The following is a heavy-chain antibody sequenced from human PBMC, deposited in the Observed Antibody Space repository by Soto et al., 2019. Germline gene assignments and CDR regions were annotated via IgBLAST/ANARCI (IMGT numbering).Heavy chain of an antibody. J-gene: IGHJ4*02. CDR1: GFTFSPYW. D-gene: IGHD6-19*01. CDR2: IKDDGGDE. Sequence: EVQLVESGGGLVQPGGSLRLSCAVSGFTFSPYWMSWVRQAPGKGLQWVAIIKDDGGDEHYLEAVRGRFTISRGNAKKSLYLAMDSLRVEDTAVYYCAGGSGWISDSWGQGTLVTVSS. CDR3: AGGSGWISDS. V-gene: IGHV3-7*05.